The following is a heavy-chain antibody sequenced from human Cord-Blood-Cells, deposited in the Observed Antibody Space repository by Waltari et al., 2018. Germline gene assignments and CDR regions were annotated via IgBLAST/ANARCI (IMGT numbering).Heavy chain of an antibody. CDR3: ARGVTITMIVVVIHYGMDV. Sequence: QVQLQQWGAGLLKPSETLSLTCAGSCGSFSGYYRRGVRQPPGQGLEWIGEINHSGSTNYNPALKSRVTISVDTSKNQFSLKLSSVTAADTAVYYCARGVTITMIVVVIHYGMDVWGQGTTVTVSS. J-gene: IGHJ6*02. CDR1: CGSFSGYY. V-gene: IGHV4-34*01. CDR2: INHSGST. D-gene: IGHD3-22*01.